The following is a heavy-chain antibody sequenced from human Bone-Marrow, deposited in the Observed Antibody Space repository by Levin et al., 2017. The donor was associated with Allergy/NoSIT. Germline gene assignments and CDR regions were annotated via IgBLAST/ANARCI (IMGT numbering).Heavy chain of an antibody. CDR3: TRDIGESYGYYGMDV. CDR2: INWNGGST. V-gene: IGHV3-9*01. J-gene: IGHJ6*01. Sequence: SGGSLRLSCAASGFRFNDHAMHWVRQVPGKGLEWVSGINWNGGSTGYADSVKGRCTISRDNAKNSLYLEMTTLRAGDTAFYYCTRDIGESYGYYGMDVWGQGTTVTVSS. CDR1: GFRFNDHA. D-gene: IGHD3-16*01.